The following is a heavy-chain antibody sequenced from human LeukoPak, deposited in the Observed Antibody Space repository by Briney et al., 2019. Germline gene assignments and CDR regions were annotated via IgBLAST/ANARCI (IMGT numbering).Heavy chain of an antibody. V-gene: IGHV1-69*04. CDR1: GGTFSSYA. CDR2: IIPILGLA. Sequence: ASVKVSCKASGGTFSSYAVSWVRQAPGQGLEWMGRIIPILGLANYAQKFQGRVTITADKSTSTAYMELSSLRSEDTAVYYCALGDYYSSTREGRAFDIWGQGTLVTVSS. D-gene: IGHD6-13*01. CDR3: ALGDYYSSTREGRAFDI. J-gene: IGHJ1*01.